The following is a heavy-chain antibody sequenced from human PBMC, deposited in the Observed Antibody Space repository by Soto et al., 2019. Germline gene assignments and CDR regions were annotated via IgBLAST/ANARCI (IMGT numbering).Heavy chain of an antibody. CDR2: INPSGGST. CDR3: ARDFRVRGVIIGREALYYYYGMDV. V-gene: IGHV1-46*01. CDR1: GYTFTSYY. D-gene: IGHD3-10*01. Sequence: ASVKVSCKASGYTFTSYYMHWVRQAPGQGLEWMGIINPSGGSTSYAQKFQGRVTMTRDTSTSTVYMELSSLRSEDTAVYYCARDFRVRGVIIGREALYYYYGMDVWGQGTTVTVSS. J-gene: IGHJ6*02.